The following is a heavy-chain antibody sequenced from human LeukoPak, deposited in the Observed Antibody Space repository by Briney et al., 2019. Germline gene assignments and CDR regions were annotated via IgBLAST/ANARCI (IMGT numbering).Heavy chain of an antibody. J-gene: IGHJ4*02. Sequence: GGSLKLSCAASGFTFSGSAMHWVRQASGKGLEWVGRIRSKANSYATAYAASVKGRFTISRDDSKNTAYLQMNSLKTEDTAVYYCTSLIAAGSGFDYWGQGTLVTVSS. CDR3: TSLIAAGSGFDY. D-gene: IGHD6-13*01. V-gene: IGHV3-73*01. CDR1: GFTFSGSA. CDR2: IRSKANSYAT.